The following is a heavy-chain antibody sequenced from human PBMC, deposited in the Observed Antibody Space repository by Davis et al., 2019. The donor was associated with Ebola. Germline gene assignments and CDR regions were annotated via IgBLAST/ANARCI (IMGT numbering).Heavy chain of an antibody. J-gene: IGHJ5*02. Sequence: ASVKVSCKASGYTFTGYYMHWVRQAPGQGLEWMGWINPNSGGTNYAQKFQGRVTMTRDTSISTAYMELSRLRSDDTAVYYCARDRVGADHRWFDPWGQGTLVTVSS. CDR3: ARDRVGADHRWFDP. CDR2: INPNSGGT. CDR1: GYTFTGYY. D-gene: IGHD1-26*01. V-gene: IGHV1-2*02.